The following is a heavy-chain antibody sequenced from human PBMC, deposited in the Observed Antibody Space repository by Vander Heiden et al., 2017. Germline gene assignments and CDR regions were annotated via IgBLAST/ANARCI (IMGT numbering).Heavy chain of an antibody. Sequence: EVQLLESGGGLVQPGGSLRLYCAVSGFTFSSYDMSWVRKAPGMGLEWVSGIRSNGEITNDGDSVKCRFTSSRDNSKNTLYLQMNSLRAEDTATYYCAKSGAGWMVADWGQGALVVVSS. J-gene: IGHJ4*02. CDR3: AKSGAGWMVAD. V-gene: IGHV3-23*01. D-gene: IGHD6-19*01. CDR1: GFTFSSYD. CDR2: IRSNGEIT.